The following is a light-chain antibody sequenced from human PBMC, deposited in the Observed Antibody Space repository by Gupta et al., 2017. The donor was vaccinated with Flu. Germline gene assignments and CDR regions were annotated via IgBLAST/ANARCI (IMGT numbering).Light chain of an antibody. CDR1: HDISIF. CDR3: QQSYSSPHT. J-gene: IGKJ4*01. CDR2: SAS. Sequence: DIQVTQSPSSLSASVGDRVVITCRASHDISIFLNWYQQRPGGAPNLLIYSASGLPGGVPSRFSGSGSGTVFTLSISSLQPEDFATYYCQQSYSSPHTFGGGTKVEI. V-gene: IGKV1-39*01.